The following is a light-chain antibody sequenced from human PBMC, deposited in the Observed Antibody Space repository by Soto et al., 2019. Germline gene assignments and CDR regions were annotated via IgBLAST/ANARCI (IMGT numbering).Light chain of an antibody. V-gene: IGKV3-11*01. Sequence: EIVLTQSPATLSLSPGERATLSCRASQSVSGYFAWYQQKPGQAPRLLIYDASNRATGIPVRFSGSGSGTDFTLTISSLEPEDFAVYYCQQRGNWPLTFGQGTKV. J-gene: IGKJ1*01. CDR1: QSVSGY. CDR3: QQRGNWPLT. CDR2: DAS.